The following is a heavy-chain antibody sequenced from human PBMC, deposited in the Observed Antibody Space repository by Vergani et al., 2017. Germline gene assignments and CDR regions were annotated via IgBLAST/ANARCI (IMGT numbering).Heavy chain of an antibody. D-gene: IGHD2-21*01. J-gene: IGHJ1*01. CDR1: GFTFSCYA. CDR3: AKDHGSLVVVIAISEYVQH. CDR2: ISGSGGST. V-gene: IGHV3-23*01. Sequence: EVQLLESGGGLVQPGGSLRLSCAASGFTFSCYAMSWVRQAPGKGLEWVSAISGSGGSTYYADSVKGRFTISRDNTKTTLYLQMNSLLAEDTAVYYCAKDHGSLVVVIAISEYVQHWGQGTLVTVSS.